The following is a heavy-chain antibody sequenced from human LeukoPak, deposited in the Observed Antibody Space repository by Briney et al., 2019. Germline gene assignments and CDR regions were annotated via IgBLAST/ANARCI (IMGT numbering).Heavy chain of an antibody. CDR1: GFTFSSYW. J-gene: IGHJ5*02. D-gene: IGHD2-21*02. V-gene: IGHV3-74*01. CDR2: INSDGSST. CDR3: ARDIIPYCGGDCYDNWFDP. Sequence: GGSLRLSRAASGFTFSSYWMNWVRQAPGKGLVWVSRINSDGSSTSYADSVKGRFTISRNNAKNTLYLQMNSLRAEDTAVYYCARDIIPYCGGDCYDNWFDPWGQGTLVTVSS.